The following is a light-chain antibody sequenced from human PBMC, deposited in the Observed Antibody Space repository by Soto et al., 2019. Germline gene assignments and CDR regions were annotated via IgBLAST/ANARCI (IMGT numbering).Light chain of an antibody. CDR3: QVYNIALWT. Sequence: DIQMPKSPSSLSASLGDRVTSSCRASQGINDFLAWYQQKPGQVPKLLIYAASTLQSGVPSRFSGSGSVTDFTLTINCLQPEDVATYYCQVYNIALWTFAQG. CDR1: QGINDF. J-gene: IGKJ1*01. CDR2: AAS. V-gene: IGKV1-27*01.